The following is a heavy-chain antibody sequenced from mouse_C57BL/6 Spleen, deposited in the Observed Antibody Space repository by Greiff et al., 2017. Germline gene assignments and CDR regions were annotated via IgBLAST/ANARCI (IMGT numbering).Heavy chain of an antibody. Sequence: EVQLMESGEGLVKPGGSLKLSCAASGFTFSSYAMSWVRQTPEKRLEWVAYISSGGDYIYYADTVKGRVTISRDNARNTLYLQMSSLKSEDTAMYYCTRHYYGSSAVDYWGQGTTLTVSS. CDR2: ISSGGDYI. D-gene: IGHD1-1*01. CDR3: TRHYYGSSAVDY. CDR1: GFTFSSYA. J-gene: IGHJ2*01. V-gene: IGHV5-9-1*02.